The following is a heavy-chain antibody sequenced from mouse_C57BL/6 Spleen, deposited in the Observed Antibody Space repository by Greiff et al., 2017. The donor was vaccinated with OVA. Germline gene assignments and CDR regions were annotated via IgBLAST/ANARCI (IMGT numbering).Heavy chain of an antibody. CDR1: GYTFTSYW. D-gene: IGHD4-1*01. V-gene: IGHV1-69*01. CDR3: AGANFYFDY. Sequence: QVQLQQPGAELVMPGASVKLSCKASGYTFTSYWMHWVKQRPGQGLEWIGEIDPSDSYTNYNQKFKGKSTLTVDKSSSTAYMQLSSLTSEDSAVYYCAGANFYFDYWGQGTTLTVSS. J-gene: IGHJ2*01. CDR2: IDPSDSYT.